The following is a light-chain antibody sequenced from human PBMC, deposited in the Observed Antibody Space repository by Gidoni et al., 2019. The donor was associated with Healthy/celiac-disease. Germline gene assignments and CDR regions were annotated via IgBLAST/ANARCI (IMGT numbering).Light chain of an antibody. CDR2: DAS. CDR3: QQRSNWPPT. V-gene: IGKV3-11*01. CDR1: QSVRSY. J-gene: IGKJ2*01. Sequence: EIVLTQSPATLSLSPEERATLSCRASQSVRSYVAWYQQKPGQAPRLLIYDASNRATGIPARCSGSGSGTDFTLTISSLEPEDFAVYYCQQRSNWPPTFGQGTKLEIK.